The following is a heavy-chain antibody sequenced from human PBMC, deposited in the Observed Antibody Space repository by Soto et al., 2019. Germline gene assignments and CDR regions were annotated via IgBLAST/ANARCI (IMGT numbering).Heavy chain of an antibody. V-gene: IGHV1-2*04. J-gene: IGHJ3*02. CDR2: INPNSGGT. CDR1: GYTFTGYY. CDR3: ARCGGYCSSTSCYFVVCHAFDI. D-gene: IGHD2-2*01. Sequence: ASVKVSCKASGYTFTGYYMHWVRQAPGQGLEWMGWINPNSGGTNYAQKFQGWVTMTRDTSISTAYMELSRLRSDDTAVYYCARCGGYCSSTSCYFVVCHAFDIWGQGTMVTVSS.